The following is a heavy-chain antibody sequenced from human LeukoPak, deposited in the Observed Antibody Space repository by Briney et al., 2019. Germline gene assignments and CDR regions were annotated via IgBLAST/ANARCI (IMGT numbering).Heavy chain of an antibody. V-gene: IGHV4-34*01. D-gene: IGHD2-15*01. CDR3: ARGYCSGGSCYSVRPHFDY. CDR1: GGSISSYY. CDR2: INHSGST. Sequence: PSETLSLTCTVSGGSISSYYWSWIRQPPGKGLEWIGEINHSGSTNYNPSLKSRVTISVDTSKNQFSLKLSSVTAADTAVYYCARGYCSGGSCYSVRPHFDYWGQGTLVTVSS. J-gene: IGHJ4*02.